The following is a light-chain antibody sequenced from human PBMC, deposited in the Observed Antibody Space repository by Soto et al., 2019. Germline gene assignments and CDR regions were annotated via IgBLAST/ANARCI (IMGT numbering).Light chain of an antibody. CDR2: GAS. CDR1: QSVSSSY. CDR3: QKYGSPPPIT. J-gene: IGKJ5*01. V-gene: IGKV3-20*01. Sequence: EIVLTQSPGTLSLSPGERATLSCRASQSVSSSYLAWYQQKPGQAPRLLIYGASSKATGIPDSCSGSGSGTDFTLTISRLEHEDFAVYYCQKYGSPPPITFGQGTRLEIK.